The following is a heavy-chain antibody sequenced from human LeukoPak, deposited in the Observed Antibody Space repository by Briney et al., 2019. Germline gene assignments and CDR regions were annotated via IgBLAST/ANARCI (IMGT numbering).Heavy chain of an antibody. J-gene: IGHJ6*02. CDR1: GFTFSSYW. V-gene: IGHV3-7*01. CDR3: ARDRHCVNGLCHNSPGMDV. Sequence: PGGSLRPSCAASGFTFSSYWMNWARQAPGKGLEWVASINHNGNVNYYVDSVKGRFTISRDNSKKTMYLQINSLRAEDTAVYYCARDRHCVNGLCHNSPGMDVWGRGTTVTVSS. D-gene: IGHD2-8*01. CDR2: INHNGNVN.